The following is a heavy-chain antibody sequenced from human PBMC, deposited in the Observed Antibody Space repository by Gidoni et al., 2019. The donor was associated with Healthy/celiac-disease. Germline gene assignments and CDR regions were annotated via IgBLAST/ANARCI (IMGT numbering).Heavy chain of an antibody. J-gene: IGHJ6*02. CDR3: AREGTSTWIQLPISGMDV. CDR2: ISSSGSTI. CDR1: GFTFSDSY. D-gene: IGHD5-18*01. Sequence: QVQLVESGGGLVKPGGSLRLPCAASGFTFSDSYLSCIRQAPGQGLEWVSDISSSGSTIYYADSVKGRFTISRDNAKNSLYLQMNSLRAEDTAVYYCAREGTSTWIQLPISGMDVWGQGTTVTVSS. V-gene: IGHV3-11*01.